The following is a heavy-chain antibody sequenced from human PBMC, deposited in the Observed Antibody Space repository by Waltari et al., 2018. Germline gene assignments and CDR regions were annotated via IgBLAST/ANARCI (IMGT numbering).Heavy chain of an antibody. D-gene: IGHD3-3*01. CDR2: INHSGST. J-gene: IGHJ4*02. Sequence: QVQLQQWGAGLLKPSETLSLTCAVYGGSFSGYYWSWIRQPPGKGLEWIGEINHSGSTNYNSSLKSRVTISVDTSKNQFSLKLSSVTAADTAVYYCARLPGITIFGVVTPRDYWGQGTLVTVSS. CDR1: GGSFSGYY. V-gene: IGHV4-34*01. CDR3: ARLPGITIFGVVTPRDY.